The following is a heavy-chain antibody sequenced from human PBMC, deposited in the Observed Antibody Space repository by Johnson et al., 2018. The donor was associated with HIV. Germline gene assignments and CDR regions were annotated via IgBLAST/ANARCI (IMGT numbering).Heavy chain of an antibody. D-gene: IGHD6-6*01. CDR2: ISWNSGSI. CDR1: GFTFDDYA. J-gene: IGHJ3*01. Sequence: VQLVESGGGLVQPGRSLRLSCTASGFTFDDYAMHWVRQAPGKGPEWVSGISWNSGSIDYADSVKGRFTFSRDNAKNSLFLHMNSLRPEDTALYYCTKDLYLGLWDSTSSRGFDVWGQGTMVTVSS. V-gene: IGHV3-9*01. CDR3: TKDLYLGLWDSTSSRGFDV.